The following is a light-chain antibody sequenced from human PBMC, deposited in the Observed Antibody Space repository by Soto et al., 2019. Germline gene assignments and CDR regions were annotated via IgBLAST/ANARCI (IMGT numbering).Light chain of an antibody. CDR2: EVS. J-gene: IGLJ1*01. CDR3: SSYTNINTRACV. Sequence: QSALTQPPSASGTPGQSVTIPCTGTSSDVGDYNYVSWYQQHPGKAPKLMIYEVSRRPSGVPDRFSGSKSGNTASLTISGLQAEDEAEYYCSSYTNINTRACVFGTGTKVTVL. V-gene: IGLV2-8*01. CDR1: SSDVGDYNY.